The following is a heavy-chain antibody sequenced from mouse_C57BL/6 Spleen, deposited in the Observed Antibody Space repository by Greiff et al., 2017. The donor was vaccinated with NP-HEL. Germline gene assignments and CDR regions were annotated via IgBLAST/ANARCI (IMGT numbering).Heavy chain of an antibody. CDR2: IDTSDSYT. CDR1: GYTFTSYW. CDR3: ARRGSSYLYFDV. Sequence: QVQLQQPGAELVKPGASVKLSCKASGYTFTSYWMQWVKQRPGQGLEWIGEIDTSDSYTNYTQKFKGKAKLTVDTSSSTAYMPLSSLTSEDSAVFDCARRGSSYLYFDVWGTGTTVTVSS. J-gene: IGHJ1*03. V-gene: IGHV1-50*01. D-gene: IGHD1-1*01.